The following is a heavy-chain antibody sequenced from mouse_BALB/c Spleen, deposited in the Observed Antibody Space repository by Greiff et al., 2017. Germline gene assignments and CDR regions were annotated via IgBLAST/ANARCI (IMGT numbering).Heavy chain of an antibody. V-gene: IGHV3-2*02. CDR2: ISYSGST. CDR1: GYSITSDYA. D-gene: IGHD1-1*01. J-gene: IGHJ4*01. CDR3: ARGENYYGSSHYYAMDY. Sequence: EVQLQESGPGLVKPSQSLSLTCTVTGYSITSDYAWNWIRQFPGNKLEWMGYISYSGSTSYNPSLKSRISITRDTSKNQFFLQLNSVTTEDTATYYCARGENYYGSSHYYAMDYWGQGTSVTVSS.